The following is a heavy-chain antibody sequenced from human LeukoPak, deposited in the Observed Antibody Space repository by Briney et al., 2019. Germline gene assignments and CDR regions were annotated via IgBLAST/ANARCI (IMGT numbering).Heavy chain of an antibody. CDR3: VRDHLFTFDY. V-gene: IGHV3-48*01. Sequence: PGGSLGLSCEASGFTFNIFSMNWVRQAPGKGLEWLSHIGGNTGIIWYADSVKGRFTISRDNAKNSLYLQMNSLGVEDTAVYFCVRDHLFTFDYWGRGALITVSS. J-gene: IGHJ4*02. CDR1: GFTFNIFS. CDR2: IGGNTGII.